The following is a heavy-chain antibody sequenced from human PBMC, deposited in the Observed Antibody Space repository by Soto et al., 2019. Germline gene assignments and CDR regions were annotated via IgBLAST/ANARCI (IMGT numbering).Heavy chain of an antibody. V-gene: IGHV1-2*02. J-gene: IGHJ4*02. CDR1: GSTFTGYY. CDR3: ASRGDRAYSSSYGY. Sequence: ASVEVSCKASGSTFTGYYMHWVRQAPGQGHEWMGWINPNSGGTNYAQKFQGRVTMTRDTSISTAYMELSRLRSDDTAVYYCASRGDRAYSSSYGYWGQGTLVTVSS. CDR2: INPNSGGT. D-gene: IGHD6-13*01.